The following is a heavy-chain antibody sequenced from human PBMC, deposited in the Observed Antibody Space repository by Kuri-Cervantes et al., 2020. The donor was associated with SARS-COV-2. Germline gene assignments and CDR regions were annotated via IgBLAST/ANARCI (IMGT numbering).Heavy chain of an antibody. D-gene: IGHD2-15*01. CDR2: ISRGSHYI. V-gene: IGHV3-21*01. CDR1: GFTFRTSG. J-gene: IGHJ4*02. CDR3: ARDRGYCDGGRCYSTGFAFDY. Sequence: GGPLRPSCVASGFTFRTSGVTWVRKAPGRGLEWVSSISRGSHYIYYADSVKGRFSVSRDNAVISLSLKMNNLTAGDTAVYYCARDRGYCDGGRCYSTGFAFDYWGQGALVTVSS.